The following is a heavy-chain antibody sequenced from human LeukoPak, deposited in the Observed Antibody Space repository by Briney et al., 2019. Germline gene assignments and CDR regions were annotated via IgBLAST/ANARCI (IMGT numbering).Heavy chain of an antibody. CDR3: TRQDIVVVGPYYYYYMDV. CDR1: GVTFSGSA. J-gene: IGHJ6*03. CDR2: IRSKANSYAT. Sequence: GGSLRLSCAASGVTFSGSAMHWVRQACGKGLEWVGRIRSKANSYATAYAASVKGRFTISRDDSKNTAYLQMNSLKTEATAVYYCTRQDIVVVGPYYYYYMDVWGKGTTVTISS. V-gene: IGHV3-73*01. D-gene: IGHD2-2*01.